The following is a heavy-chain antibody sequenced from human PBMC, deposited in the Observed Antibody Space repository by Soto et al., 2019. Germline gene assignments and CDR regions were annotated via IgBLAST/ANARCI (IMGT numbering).Heavy chain of an antibody. Sequence: QVQLVESGGGVVQPGRSLRLSCAASGFTFSSYAMHWVRQAPGKGLEWVAVISYDGSNKYYADSVKGRFTISRDNSKNTLYLHMNSLRAEDTAVYYCAREQQLVRYFDYWGQGTLVTVSS. CDR2: ISYDGSNK. CDR3: AREQQLVRYFDY. D-gene: IGHD6-13*01. CDR1: GFTFSSYA. V-gene: IGHV3-30-3*01. J-gene: IGHJ4*02.